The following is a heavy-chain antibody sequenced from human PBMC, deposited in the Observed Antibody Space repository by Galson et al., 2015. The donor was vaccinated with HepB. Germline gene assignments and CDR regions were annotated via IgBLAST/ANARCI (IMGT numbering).Heavy chain of an antibody. CDR3: ARDETGYWYFDL. CDR2: SRDKAHSYST. J-gene: IGHJ2*01. V-gene: IGHV3-72*01. Sequence: SLRLSCAASGFTFGDHYMDWVRQAPGKGLEWVGRSRDKAHSYSTEYAASVKGRFTTFRDDSKNPLYLQMNSLKTEDTAVYYCARDETGYWYFDLWGRGTLVTVSS. CDR1: GFTFGDHY.